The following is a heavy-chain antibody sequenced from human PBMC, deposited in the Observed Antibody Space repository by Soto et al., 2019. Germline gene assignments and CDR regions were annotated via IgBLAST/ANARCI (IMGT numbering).Heavy chain of an antibody. V-gene: IGHV1-69*02. Sequence: QVQLVQCGAEVKKPGSSVKDTCQASGGTYSSYTISWVRQAPEQGLEWMGRMIPILGIANYAQKIQGRVKITAHKSTSTAYLELRSLRSEDTAVYYCASTETYYYDSSGYYWVQGTLVTVSS. CDR2: MIPILGIA. CDR1: GGTYSSYT. J-gene: IGHJ4*02. D-gene: IGHD3-22*01. CDR3: ASTETYYYDSSGYY.